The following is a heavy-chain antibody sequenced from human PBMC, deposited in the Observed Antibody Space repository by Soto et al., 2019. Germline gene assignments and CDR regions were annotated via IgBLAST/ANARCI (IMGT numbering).Heavy chain of an antibody. D-gene: IGHD1-1*01. CDR1: GFTISGKKY. J-gene: IGHJ3*01. Sequence: DVQLVESGGGLIQPGESLRLSCAALGFTISGKKYVAWVRQAPGKGLEWVSALYDLDGSFYAASVKGRFTTSSDSSKTTVYLQMDDLRLDDTAVYYCATWHEREHAYDVWGQGTSVTVSS. V-gene: IGHV3-53*01. CDR3: ATWHEREHAYDV. CDR2: LYDLDGS.